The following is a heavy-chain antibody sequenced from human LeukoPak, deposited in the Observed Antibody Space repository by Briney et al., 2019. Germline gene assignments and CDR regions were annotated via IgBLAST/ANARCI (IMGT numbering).Heavy chain of an antibody. Sequence: SVKVSCKASGGTFSSYAISWVRQVPGQGLEWMGGIIPIFGTANYAQKFQGRVTITADESTSTAYMELSSLRSEDTAVYYCTGRYCSSTSCQGWFDPWGQGTLVTVSS. CDR3: TGRYCSSTSCQGWFDP. D-gene: IGHD2-2*01. J-gene: IGHJ5*02. V-gene: IGHV1-69*13. CDR2: IIPIFGTA. CDR1: GGTFSSYA.